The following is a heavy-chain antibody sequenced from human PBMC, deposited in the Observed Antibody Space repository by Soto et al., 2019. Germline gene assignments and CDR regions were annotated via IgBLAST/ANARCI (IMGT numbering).Heavy chain of an antibody. D-gene: IGHD3-10*01. Sequence: GGSLRLSCXASGFTVSSNYMSWVRQAPGKGLEWVSVIYSGGSTYYADSVKGRFTISRDNSKNTLYLQMNSLRAEDTAVYYCARVSSGPYGYYYYGMDVWGQGTTVTVSS. V-gene: IGHV3-66*01. CDR1: GFTVSSNY. CDR2: IYSGGST. CDR3: ARVSSGPYGYYYYGMDV. J-gene: IGHJ6*02.